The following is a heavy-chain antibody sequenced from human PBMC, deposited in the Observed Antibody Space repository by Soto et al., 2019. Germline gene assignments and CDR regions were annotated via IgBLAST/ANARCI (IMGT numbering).Heavy chain of an antibody. J-gene: IGHJ6*02. CDR2: ISPKSGNI. CDR3: VKDRDSNSWPSRDV. D-gene: IGHD3-22*01. Sequence: ASVKVSCKSSGYTFTRNGISWVRQAPGQGLEWMGWISPKSGNIKYAQKFQGRVIMTTDTSTSTAYMELRSLRSDDTAVYYCVKDRDSNSWPSRDVWGPGTTVTVSS. V-gene: IGHV1-18*01. CDR1: GYTFTRNG.